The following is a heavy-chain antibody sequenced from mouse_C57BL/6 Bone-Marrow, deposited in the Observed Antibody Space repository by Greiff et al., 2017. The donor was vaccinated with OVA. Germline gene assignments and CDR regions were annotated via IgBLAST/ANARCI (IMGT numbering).Heavy chain of an antibody. CDR1: GYAFSSSW. CDR2: IYPGDGDT. V-gene: IGHV1-82*01. CDR3: ARAGQLRLPYAMDY. Sequence: QVQLQQPGPELVKPGASVKISCKASGYAFSSSWMNWVKQRPGKGLEWIGRIYPGDGDTNYNGKFKGKATLTADKSSSTAYMQLSSLTSEDSAVYFCARAGQLRLPYAMDYWGQGTSVTVSS. J-gene: IGHJ4*01. D-gene: IGHD3-2*02.